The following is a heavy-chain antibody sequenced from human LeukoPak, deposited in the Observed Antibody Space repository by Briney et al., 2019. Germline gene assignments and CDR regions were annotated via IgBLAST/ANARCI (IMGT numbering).Heavy chain of an antibody. J-gene: IGHJ4*02. D-gene: IGHD4-17*01. CDR3: AKPGTPMGTWVTRDSLYYFDY. Sequence: ASVKVSCKASGYTFTGYYMHWVRQAPGQGLEWMGWINPNSGGTNYAQKFQGRVTMTRDTSISTAYMELSRLRSDDTAVYYCAKPGTPMGTWVTRDSLYYFDYWGQGTLVTVSS. V-gene: IGHV1-2*02. CDR1: GYTFTGYY. CDR2: INPNSGGT.